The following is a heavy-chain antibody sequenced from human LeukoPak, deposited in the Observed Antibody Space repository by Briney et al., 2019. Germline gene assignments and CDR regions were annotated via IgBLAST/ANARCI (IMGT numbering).Heavy chain of an antibody. D-gene: IGHD6-13*01. CDR3: ARAEGIDY. J-gene: IGHJ4*02. Sequence: GASVKVSCKASGYAFTAYFMHWVRQAPGQGLEWMGWINPSSGGTIYAQSLQGRVTMTRDTSISTAYMELSSLTFDDTAVYYCARAEGIDYWGQGTLVTVSS. V-gene: IGHV1-2*02. CDR1: GYAFTAYF. CDR2: INPSSGGT.